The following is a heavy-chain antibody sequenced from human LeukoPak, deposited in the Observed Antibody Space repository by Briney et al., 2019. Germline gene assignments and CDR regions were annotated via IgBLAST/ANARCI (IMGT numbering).Heavy chain of an antibody. V-gene: IGHV3-23*01. CDR1: GFTFSNFL. Sequence: TGGSLRLSCAASGFTFSNFLMTWVRQAPGKGPEWVSAISGSGGDTYYADSVKGRFTISRDNSKNTLYQQMNSLRAEDTAVYYCAKKGATTGDFDYWGQGTLVTVSS. CDR2: ISGSGGDT. D-gene: IGHD1-26*01. CDR3: AKKGATTGDFDY. J-gene: IGHJ4*02.